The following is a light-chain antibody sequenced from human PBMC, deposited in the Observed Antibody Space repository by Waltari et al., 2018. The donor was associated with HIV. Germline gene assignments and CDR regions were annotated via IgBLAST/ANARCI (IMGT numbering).Light chain of an antibody. V-gene: IGKV2-30*01. CDR1: QSLVFSDGNTY. J-gene: IGKJ1*01. Sequence: DVVMTQSPLSLLVTLKQPASISCRSNQSLVFSDGNTYLNWFQQRPGQSPRRLIYKVSHRDSGVPDRFSGSGSHTDFTLTISRLDPEDFAVYYCLQYGSSPRTFGQGTKVEIK. CDR3: LQYGSSPRT. CDR2: KVS.